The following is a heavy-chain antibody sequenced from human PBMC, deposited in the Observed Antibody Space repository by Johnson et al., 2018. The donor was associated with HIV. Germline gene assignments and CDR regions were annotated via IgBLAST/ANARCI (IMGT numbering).Heavy chain of an antibody. D-gene: IGHD6-19*01. J-gene: IGHJ3*02. Sequence: VQLVESGGGLVQPGRSLRLSCAASGFTFDDYAMHWVRQAPGKGLEWVSGINWNGGSTGYADSVKGRFTISRDNAKNSLYLQMNSLRAEDTALYYCARYNGVDSSSSGQTDIWGQGTMVTVSS. CDR3: ARYNGVDSSSSGQTDI. V-gene: IGHV3-9*01. CDR2: INWNGGST. CDR1: GFTFDDYA.